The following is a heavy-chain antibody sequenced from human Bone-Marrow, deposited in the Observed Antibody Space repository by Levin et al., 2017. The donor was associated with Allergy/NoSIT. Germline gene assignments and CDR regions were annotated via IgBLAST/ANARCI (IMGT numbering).Heavy chain of an antibody. D-gene: IGHD3-22*01. V-gene: IGHV4-30-2*01. CDR1: GGSISSGGYS. CDR3: ARGRGYYVSSGYYFDY. J-gene: IGHJ4*02. Sequence: LRLSCAVSGGSISSGGYSWSWIRQPPGKGLEWIGYIYHSGSTYYNPSLKSRVTMSVDRSKTQFSLKLTSVTAADTAGYYCARGRGYYVSSGYYFDYWGQGTLVTVSS. CDR2: IYHSGST.